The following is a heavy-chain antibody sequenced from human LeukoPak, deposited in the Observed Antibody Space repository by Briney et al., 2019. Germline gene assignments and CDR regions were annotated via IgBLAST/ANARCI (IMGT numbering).Heavy chain of an antibody. D-gene: IGHD3-9*01. CDR3: ARGWFDDLLTGYSYFDY. CDR1: GGTSSSYA. Sequence: SVKVSCKASGGTSSSYAISWVRQAPGQGLEWMGRIIPILGIANYAQKFQGRVTITADKSTSTAYMELSSLRSEDTAVYYCARGWFDDLLTGYSYFDYWGQGTLVTVSS. CDR2: IIPILGIA. V-gene: IGHV1-69*04. J-gene: IGHJ4*02.